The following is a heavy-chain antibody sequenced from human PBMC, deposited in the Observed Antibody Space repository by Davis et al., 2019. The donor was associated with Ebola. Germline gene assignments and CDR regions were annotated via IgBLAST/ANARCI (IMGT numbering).Heavy chain of an antibody. V-gene: IGHV1-2*02. CDR3: ARDGDTIFGVVSGYYYGMDV. J-gene: IGHJ6*02. CDR1: GYTFTGYY. Sequence: ASVKVSCKASGYTFTGYYMHWVRQAPGQGLEWMGWINPNSGGTNYAQKLQGRVTMTTDTSTSTAYMELRSLRSDDTAVYYCARDGDTIFGVVSGYYYGMDVWGQGTTVTVSS. CDR2: INPNSGGT. D-gene: IGHD3-3*01.